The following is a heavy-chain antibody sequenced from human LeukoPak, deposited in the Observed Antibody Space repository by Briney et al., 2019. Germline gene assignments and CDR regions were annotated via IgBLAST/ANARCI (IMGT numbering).Heavy chain of an antibody. D-gene: IGHD5-24*01. CDR3: ARGRGWLQSTPYYFDY. V-gene: IGHV3-74*01. Sequence: PGGSLRLSCAASGFTFSSYWMHWVRQAPGKGLVWVSRINSDGSSTSYADSVKGRFTISRDNAKNTLYLQMNSLRAEDTAVYYCARGRGWLQSTPYYFDYWGQGTLVTVSS. CDR2: INSDGSST. CDR1: GFTFSSYW. J-gene: IGHJ4*02.